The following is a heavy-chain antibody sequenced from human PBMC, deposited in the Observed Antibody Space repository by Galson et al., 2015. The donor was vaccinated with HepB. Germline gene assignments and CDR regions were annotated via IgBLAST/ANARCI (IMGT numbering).Heavy chain of an antibody. CDR3: TTEDLELPAYYYYYGMDV. CDR1: GFTFSNAW. D-gene: IGHD3-10*01. V-gene: IGHV3-15*01. Sequence: SLRLSCAASGFTFSNAWMSWVRQAPGKGLEWVGRIKSKTDGGTTDYAAPVKGRFTISRDDSKNTLYLQMNSLKTEDTAVYYCTTEDLELPAYYYYYGMDVWGQGTTVTVSS. J-gene: IGHJ6*02. CDR2: IKSKTDGGTT.